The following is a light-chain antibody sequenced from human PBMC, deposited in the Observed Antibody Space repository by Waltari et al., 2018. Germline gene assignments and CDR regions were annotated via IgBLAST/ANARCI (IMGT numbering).Light chain of an antibody. CDR3: CSYAGSAISM. CDR1: TSDTGKYNL. CDR2: DVN. V-gene: IGLV2-23*02. Sequence: QSALTQTASVSGSPGQAITISRSGTTSDTGKYNLVSWYQQHPGKAPTLIIYDVNKRPSGVSNRFSGSKSGNTAFLTISGLQSADEADYYCCSYAGSAISMFGGGTKVTVL. J-gene: IGLJ3*02.